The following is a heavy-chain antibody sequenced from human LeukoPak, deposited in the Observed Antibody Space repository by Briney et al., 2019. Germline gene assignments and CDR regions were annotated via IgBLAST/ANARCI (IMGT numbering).Heavy chain of an antibody. CDR3: ARIHDSSGYWYNWFDP. CDR1: GYSFTSYW. J-gene: IGHJ5*02. V-gene: IGHV5-51*01. CDR2: IYPGDSDT. D-gene: IGHD3-22*01. Sequence: GESLKISCKGSGYSFTSYWIGWVRQMPGKGLEWMGIIYPGDSDTRYSPSFQGQVTISADKSISTAYLQWSSLKASDTAMYYCARIHDSSGYWYNWFDPWGQGTLVTVSS.